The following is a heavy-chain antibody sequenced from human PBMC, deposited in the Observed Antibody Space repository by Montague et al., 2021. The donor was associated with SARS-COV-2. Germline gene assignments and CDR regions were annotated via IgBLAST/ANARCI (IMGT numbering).Heavy chain of an antibody. D-gene: IGHD2-21*01. CDR3: ARGDAVDWYFDL. J-gene: IGHJ2*01. CDR2: IYYSGTT. V-gene: IGHV4-39*01. Sequence: SETLSLTCTVSGGSISSSSYNWGWIRQPPGKGPEWNGSIYYSGTTFYXPSLRSGVTMSADTSKNQFSLRLRAVTAADTAVFYCARGDAVDWYFDLWGRGTLVTVSS. CDR1: GGSISSSSYN.